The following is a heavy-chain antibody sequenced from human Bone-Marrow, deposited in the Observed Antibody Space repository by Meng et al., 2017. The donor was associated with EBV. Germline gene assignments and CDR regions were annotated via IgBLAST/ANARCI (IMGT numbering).Heavy chain of an antibody. CDR3: ARDLTNDYFDY. D-gene: IGHD3-3*01. CDR2: INPYSGGT. J-gene: IGHJ4*02. Sequence: GQLVQSGAEVKEAGASVMVSCKASGYNFSGYYMHWVRQAPGQGLEWMGRINPYSGGTNYAQKFQGRVTMSRDTSISTAYMELSRLRSDDTALYYCARDLTNDYFDYWGQGTLVTVSS. CDR1: GYNFSGYY. V-gene: IGHV1-2*06.